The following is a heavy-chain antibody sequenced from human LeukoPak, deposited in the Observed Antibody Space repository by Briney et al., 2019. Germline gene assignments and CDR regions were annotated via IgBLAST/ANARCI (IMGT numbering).Heavy chain of an antibody. Sequence: GESLKISCKGSGYSFTSYWIGWVRQMPGKGLEWMGTIYPGDSDTRYSPSFQGQVTISADKSISTAYLQWSSLKASDTAMYYCARQYYDISTGYYGFDYWGQGTLVTVSS. J-gene: IGHJ4*02. V-gene: IGHV5-51*01. CDR2: IYPGDSDT. CDR3: ARQYYDISTGYYGFDY. CDR1: GYSFTSYW. D-gene: IGHD3-9*01.